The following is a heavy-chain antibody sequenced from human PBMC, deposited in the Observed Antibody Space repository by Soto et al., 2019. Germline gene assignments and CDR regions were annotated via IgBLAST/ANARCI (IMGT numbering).Heavy chain of an antibody. D-gene: IGHD6-13*01. Sequence: PSQTLSLTCAISGDSVSGKSAAWNWVRQSPSRGLEWLGRTYYRTQWYNDYPLSVKSRITVNADTSKNEFSLQLTSVTPDDTAVYYCTRASFGSGWYVYYFDSWGQGTPVTVSS. CDR2: TYYRTQWYN. J-gene: IGHJ4*02. V-gene: IGHV6-1*01. CDR1: GDSVSGKSAA. CDR3: TRASFGSGWYVYYFDS.